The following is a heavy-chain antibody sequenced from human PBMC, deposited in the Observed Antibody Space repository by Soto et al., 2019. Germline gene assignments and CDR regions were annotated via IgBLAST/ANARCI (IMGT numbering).Heavy chain of an antibody. Sequence: SETLSLTCTVSGGSISSGDYYWSWIRQPPGKGLEWIGYIYYSGSTYYNPSLKSRVTISVDTSKNQFSLKLSSVTAADTAVYYCARGLLWFGELLDYFDYWGQGTLVTVSS. CDR3: ARGLLWFGELLDYFDY. CDR1: GGSISSGDYY. V-gene: IGHV4-30-4*01. J-gene: IGHJ4*02. D-gene: IGHD3-10*01. CDR2: IYYSGST.